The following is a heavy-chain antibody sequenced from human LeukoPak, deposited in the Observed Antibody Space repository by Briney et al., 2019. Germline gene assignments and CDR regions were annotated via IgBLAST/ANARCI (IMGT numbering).Heavy chain of an antibody. V-gene: IGHV4-34*01. D-gene: IGHD3-3*01. CDR3: AGLVPERFFQLNPEGYYDY. J-gene: IGHJ4*02. Sequence: SETLSLTCAISDEPFSGYYWGWIRQPPGKGLELIGEINRNGNTDYNPSLKSRVSMSIDTSKNQLSLNLISVTAADTAVYYCAGLVPERFFQLNPEGYYDYWGQGTLVTVSS. CDR1: DEPFSGYY. CDR2: INRNGNT.